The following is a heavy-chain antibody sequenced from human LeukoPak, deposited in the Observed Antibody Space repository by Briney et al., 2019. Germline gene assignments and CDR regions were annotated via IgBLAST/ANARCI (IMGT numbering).Heavy chain of an antibody. CDR2: RSPSGGST. D-gene: IGHD2-21*02. V-gene: IGHV1-46*01. J-gene: IGHJ4*02. CDR3: ARDRCGGDCSARYFDC. Sequence: ASVEVSCKASGGTXSSYAISWVRQAPGQGLEWMGIRSPSGGSTNYAQKSQGRVTMTRDTSTSTVYMELSSLRSEDTAVYYCARDRCGGDCSARYFDCWGQGTLVTVSS. CDR1: GGTXSSYA.